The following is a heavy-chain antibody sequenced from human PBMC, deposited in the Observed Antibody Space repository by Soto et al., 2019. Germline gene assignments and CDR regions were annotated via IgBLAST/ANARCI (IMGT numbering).Heavy chain of an antibody. CDR1: GGSISSYY. CDR2: IYYSGST. Sequence: SETLSLTCTVSGGSISSYYWSWIRQPPGKGLEWIGYIYYSGSTNYNPSLKSRVTISVDTSKNQFSLKLGSVTAADTAVCYCARVDYDFWSGYLYYFDYWGQGTLVTVSS. J-gene: IGHJ4*02. D-gene: IGHD3-3*01. CDR3: ARVDYDFWSGYLYYFDY. V-gene: IGHV4-59*01.